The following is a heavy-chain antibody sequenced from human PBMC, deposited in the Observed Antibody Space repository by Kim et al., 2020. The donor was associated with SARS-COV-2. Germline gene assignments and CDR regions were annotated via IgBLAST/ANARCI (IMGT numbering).Heavy chain of an antibody. D-gene: IGHD6-13*01. V-gene: IGHV3-21*01. J-gene: IGHJ4*02. CDR3: ARGYSSTVGF. Sequence: GGSLRLSCAASGFTFSSCSMNWVRQAPGKGLEWVSSISTTTSDIYYADSVKGRFTISRDNAKNSLYLQMNSLRAEDTAVYYCARGYSSTVGFWGQGTLVTVSS. CDR1: GFTFSSCS. CDR2: ISTTTSDI.